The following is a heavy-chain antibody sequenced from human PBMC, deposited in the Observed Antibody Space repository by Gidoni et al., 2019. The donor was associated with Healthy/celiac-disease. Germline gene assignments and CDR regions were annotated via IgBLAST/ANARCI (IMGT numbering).Heavy chain of an antibody. CDR2: IYHSGRT. J-gene: IGHJ6*03. D-gene: IGHD2-2*01. Sequence: QVQLQESRPGLVKPSGTLSLTCAVSGGSIRSSNWWSWVRQPPGKGLEWIGEIYHSGRTNYNPSLKSRVTISVDKSKNQFSLKLSSVTAADTAVYYCARGEYCSSTSIGCYYMDVWGKGTTVTVSS. CDR3: ARGEYCSSTSIGCYYMDV. CDR1: GGSIRSSNW. V-gene: IGHV4-4*02.